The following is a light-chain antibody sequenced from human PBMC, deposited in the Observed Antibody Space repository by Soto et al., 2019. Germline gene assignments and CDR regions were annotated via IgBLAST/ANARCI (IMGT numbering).Light chain of an antibody. V-gene: IGLV2-8*01. J-gene: IGLJ1*01. CDR1: SSDVGGYNY. CDR3: SSYAGSNNPFV. Sequence: QSARTRPASASGAPGRAGTISCTGTSSDVGGYNYVSWYQQHPGKAPKLMIYEVSKRPSGVPDRFSGSKSGNTASLTVSGLQAEDEADYYCSSYAGSNNPFVFGTGTKVTVL. CDR2: EVS.